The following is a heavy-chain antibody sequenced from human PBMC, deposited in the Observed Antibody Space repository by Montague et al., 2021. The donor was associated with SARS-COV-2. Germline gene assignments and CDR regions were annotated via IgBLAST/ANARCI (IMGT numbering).Heavy chain of an antibody. CDR2: IKQDGSEK. Sequence: SLRLSCAASGFTFSSYWMSWVRQAPGKGLEWVANIKQDGSEKYXXXSXXXRFXISRDNAKNSLYLQMNSLRAEDTAVYYCARVNVFIAAAGARIGYYYYYVMDVWGQGTTVTVSS. V-gene: IGHV3-7*01. D-gene: IGHD6-13*01. J-gene: IGHJ6*02. CDR1: GFTFSSYW. CDR3: ARVNVFIAAAGARIGYYYYYVMDV.